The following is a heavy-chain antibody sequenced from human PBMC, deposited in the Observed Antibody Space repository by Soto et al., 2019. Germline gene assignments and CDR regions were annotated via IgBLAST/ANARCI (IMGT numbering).Heavy chain of an antibody. J-gene: IGHJ6*04. CDR1: GDSVSSNSAA. Sequence: SQTLSLTCAISGDSVSSNSAAWNWIRQSPSRGLEWLGRTYYRSKWYNDYAVSVKSRITINPDTSKNQFSLQLNSVTPEDTAVYYCARDLCSSTSCYAGYYYYGMDVWGKGTTVTVPS. V-gene: IGHV6-1*01. CDR2: TYYRSKWYN. CDR3: ARDLCSSTSCYAGYYYYGMDV. D-gene: IGHD2-2*01.